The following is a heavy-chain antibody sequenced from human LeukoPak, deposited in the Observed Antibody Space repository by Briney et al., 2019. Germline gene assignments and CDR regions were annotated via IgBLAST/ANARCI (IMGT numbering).Heavy chain of an antibody. J-gene: IGHJ4*02. CDR2: ISSNGGST. CDR3: ARGGTMIVVVILYFDY. CDR1: GFTFSSYA. V-gene: IGHV3-64*01. Sequence: GGSLRLSCAASGFTFSSYAMHWVRQAPGKGLEYVSAISSNGGSTYYANSVKGRFTISRDNSKNTLYLQMGSLRAEDMAVYYCARGGTMIVVVILYFDYWGQGTLVTVSS. D-gene: IGHD3-22*01.